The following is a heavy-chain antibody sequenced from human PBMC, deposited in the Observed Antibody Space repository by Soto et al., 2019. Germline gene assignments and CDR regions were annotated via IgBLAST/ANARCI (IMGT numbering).Heavy chain of an antibody. J-gene: IGHJ6*03. CDR1: GGSISSYY. CDR2: IYYSGST. Sequence: SETLSLTCTVSGGSISSYYWSWIRQPPGKGLEWIGYIYYSGSTNYNPSLKSRVTISVDTSKNQFSLKLSSVTAADTAVYYCARLSGNIAAADNYYYYYMDVWGKGTTVTVSS. D-gene: IGHD6-13*01. CDR3: ARLSGNIAAADNYYYYYMDV. V-gene: IGHV4-59*01.